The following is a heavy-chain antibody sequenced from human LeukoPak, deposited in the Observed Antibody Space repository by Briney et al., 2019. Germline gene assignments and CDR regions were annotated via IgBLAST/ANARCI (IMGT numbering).Heavy chain of an antibody. CDR1: GFTFSSYT. V-gene: IGHV3-21*04. D-gene: IGHD6-13*01. CDR2: IAGGSSNI. J-gene: IGHJ4*02. CDR3: AKDLGRSS. Sequence: GGSLRLSCAASGFTFSSYTMNWVRQAPGKGLEWVSSIAGGSSNIYYADSVKGRFTISRDNSKNTLYLQMNSLRAEDTAVYYCAKDLGRSSWGQGTLVTVSS.